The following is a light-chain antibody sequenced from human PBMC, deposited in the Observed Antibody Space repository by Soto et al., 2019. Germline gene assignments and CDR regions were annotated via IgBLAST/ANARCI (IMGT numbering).Light chain of an antibody. J-gene: IGLJ2*01. V-gene: IGLV2-14*01. Sequence: QSALTQPASVSGSPGQSITISCTGTSSDVGAYNYVSWYQQYPGKAPKLMIYDVNNRPSGVSNRFSGSKSGNTASLTISGLQTEDEADYYCSSYTGSSTLVVFGGGTKVTVL. CDR2: DVN. CDR3: SSYTGSSTLVV. CDR1: SSDVGAYNY.